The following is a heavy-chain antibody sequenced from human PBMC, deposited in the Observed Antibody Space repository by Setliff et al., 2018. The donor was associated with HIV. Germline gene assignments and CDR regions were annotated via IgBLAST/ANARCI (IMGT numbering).Heavy chain of an antibody. D-gene: IGHD1-26*01. Sequence: ASVKVSCKASGYTFTSYGISWVRQAPGQGLEWMGWISAYNGNTNYAPKLQVRVIMTRNTSITTAYMQVTRLRSDDTAVYYCARGSFGGSYSSFWGQGTLVTVSS. CDR3: ARGSFGGSYSSF. CDR1: GYTFTSYG. CDR2: ISAYNGNT. J-gene: IGHJ4*02. V-gene: IGHV1-18*01.